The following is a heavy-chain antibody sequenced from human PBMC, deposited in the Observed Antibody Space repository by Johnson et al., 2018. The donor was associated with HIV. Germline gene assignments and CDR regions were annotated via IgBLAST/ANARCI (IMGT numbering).Heavy chain of an antibody. Sequence: EVQLVESGGGLVQPGGSLRLSCAASGFTVSSNYMSWVRQAPGTGLEWVSVIYSGGSTYYADSVTGRFTISRDHSKNTLYLQMNSLRAEDTAVYYCARACSGGSCYEEKSPDAFDIWGQGTMVTVSS. J-gene: IGHJ3*02. CDR3: ARACSGGSCYEEKSPDAFDI. CDR2: IYSGGST. CDR1: GFTVSSNY. D-gene: IGHD2-15*01. V-gene: IGHV3-66*01.